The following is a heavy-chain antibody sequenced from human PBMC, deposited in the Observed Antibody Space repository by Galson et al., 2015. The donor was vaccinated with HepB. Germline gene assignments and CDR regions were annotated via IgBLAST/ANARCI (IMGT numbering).Heavy chain of an antibody. Sequence: SETLSLTCTVSGGSISSYYWSWIRQPPGKGLEWIGYIYYSGSTNYNPSLKSRVTISVDTSKNQFSLKLSSVTAADTAVYYCAREFAADTNWFDPWGQGTLVTVSS. CDR1: GGSISSYY. J-gene: IGHJ5*02. D-gene: IGHD6-13*01. CDR2: IYYSGST. CDR3: AREFAADTNWFDP. V-gene: IGHV4-59*01.